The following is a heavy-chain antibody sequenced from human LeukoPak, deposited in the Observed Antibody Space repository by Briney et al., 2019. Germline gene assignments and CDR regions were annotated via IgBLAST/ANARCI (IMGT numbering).Heavy chain of an antibody. D-gene: IGHD3-10*02. CDR2: IYSGGST. CDR1: GFTVSSNY. J-gene: IGHJ6*04. Sequence: GGSLRLSCAASGFTVSSNYMSWVRQAPGKGLEWVSVIYSGGSTYYADSVKGRFTISRDNSKNTLYLQMNSLRAEDTAVYYCAELGITMIGGVWGKGTTVTISS. V-gene: IGHV3-66*01. CDR3: AELGITMIGGV.